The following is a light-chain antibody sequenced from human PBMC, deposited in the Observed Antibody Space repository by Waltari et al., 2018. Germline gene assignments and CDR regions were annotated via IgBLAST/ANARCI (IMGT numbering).Light chain of an antibody. CDR1: KNGTRS. J-gene: IGLJ1*01. Sequence: SYVLTQPPSVSVAPGKTATVTCERDKNGTRSVHWYQQKPGQAPVLLIYNDRDRPSGIPERFSGSNSGNTATLTISRVEVGDEADYYCHVWDGNSDQEVFGTGTKVTVL. V-gene: IGLV3-21*04. CDR2: NDR. CDR3: HVWDGNSDQEV.